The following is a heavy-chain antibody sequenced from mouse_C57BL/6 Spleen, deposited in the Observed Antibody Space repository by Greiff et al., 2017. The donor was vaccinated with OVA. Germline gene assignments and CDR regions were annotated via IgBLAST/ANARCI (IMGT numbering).Heavy chain of an antibody. CDR2: IDPEDGET. V-gene: IGHV14-2*01. CDR3: AMSELYAMDY. CDR1: GFNIKVYY. Sequence: VQLKQSGAELVKPGASVKLSCTASGFNIKVYYMHWVKQRTEQGLEWIGRIDPEDGETKYAPKFQGKATITADTSSNTAYLQLSSLTSEDTAVYYCAMSELYAMDYWGQGTSVTVSS. J-gene: IGHJ4*01.